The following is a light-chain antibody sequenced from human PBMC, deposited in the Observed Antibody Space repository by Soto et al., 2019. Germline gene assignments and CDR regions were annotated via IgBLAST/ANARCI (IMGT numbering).Light chain of an antibody. CDR2: ENN. CDR3: QSYDSSLSGYV. V-gene: IGLV1-40*01. CDR1: SSNIGAGYE. J-gene: IGLJ1*01. Sequence: QAVVTQPPSVSEAPGQGVTISCTGSSSNIGAGYEAHWYQQVPGTAPKLLIYENNNRPSGVPDRFSGSKSGTSASLAITGLQAEDEAEYYCQSYDSSLSGYVFGTGTKVTVL.